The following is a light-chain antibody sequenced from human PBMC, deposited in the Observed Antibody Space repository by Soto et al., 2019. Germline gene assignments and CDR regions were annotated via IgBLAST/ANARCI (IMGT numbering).Light chain of an antibody. CDR3: QQYGSTRWT. Sequence: EIVLTQSPGTLSLSPGERATLSCRASQSVSYYLAWYQQKPGQAPRLLICDASSRATGVPDRFSGSGSGTDFTLTISRLEPEDFAVYYCQQYGSTRWTFGQGTKVDIK. CDR2: DAS. CDR1: QSVSYY. V-gene: IGKV3-20*01. J-gene: IGKJ1*01.